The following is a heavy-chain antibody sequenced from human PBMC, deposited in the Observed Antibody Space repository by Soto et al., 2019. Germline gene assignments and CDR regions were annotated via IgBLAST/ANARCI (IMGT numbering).Heavy chain of an antibody. CDR1: GGSFSGYY. D-gene: IGHD2-15*01. CDR2: IYYSGST. V-gene: IGHV4-59*01. Sequence: SETLSLTCAVYGGSFSGYYWSWIRQPPGKGLEWIGDIYYSGSTNYNPSLKSRVTISVDTSKNQFSLKLSSVTAADTAVYYCARHSGGNNWFDPWGQGTLVTVSS. J-gene: IGHJ5*02. CDR3: ARHSGGNNWFDP.